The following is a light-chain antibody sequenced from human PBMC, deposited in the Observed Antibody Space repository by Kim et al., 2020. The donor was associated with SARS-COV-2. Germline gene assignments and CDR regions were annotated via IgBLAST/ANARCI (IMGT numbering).Light chain of an antibody. J-gene: IGKJ4*01. V-gene: IGKV1-33*01. CDR1: QDISNY. Sequence: DIQMTQSPSSLSASVGDRVTITCQASQDISNYLNWHQQKPGKAPKLLIYDASNLETGVPSRFSGSGSGTDFTFTISSLQPEDIVTYYCQQYDNLPPLTFGGGTKVDIK. CDR2: DAS. CDR3: QQYDNLPPLT.